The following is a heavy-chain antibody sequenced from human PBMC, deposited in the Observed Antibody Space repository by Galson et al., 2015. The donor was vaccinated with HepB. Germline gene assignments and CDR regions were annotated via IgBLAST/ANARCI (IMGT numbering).Heavy chain of an antibody. V-gene: IGHV3-23*01. CDR2: ISGSGGST. D-gene: IGHD1-26*01. CDR1: GFTFSSYA. Sequence: SLRLSCAASGFTFSSYAMSWVRQAPGKGLEWVSAISGSGGSTYYADSVKGRFTISRDNSKNTLYLQMNSLRAEDTAVYYCAKHVRLRGSSLYFDYWGQGTLVTVSS. J-gene: IGHJ4*02. CDR3: AKHVRLRGSSLYFDY.